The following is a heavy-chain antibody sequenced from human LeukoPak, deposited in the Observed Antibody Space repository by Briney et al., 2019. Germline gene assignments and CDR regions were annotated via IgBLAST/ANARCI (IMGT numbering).Heavy chain of an antibody. Sequence: HPGGSLRLSCAASGFSFSGSAIHWVRQASGKGLEWVGRVRSKADNYATAYAASVKGRFIISRDDSKNMAYLQLNSLKTEDTAVYYCTRREQRLVNFDFWGQGTLVTVSS. CDR2: VRSKADNYAT. J-gene: IGHJ4*02. V-gene: IGHV3-73*01. CDR3: TRREQRLVNFDF. CDR1: GFSFSGSA. D-gene: IGHD6-25*01.